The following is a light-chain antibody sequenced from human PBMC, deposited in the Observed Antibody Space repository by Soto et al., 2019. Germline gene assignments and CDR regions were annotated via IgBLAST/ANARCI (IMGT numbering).Light chain of an antibody. CDR1: NIGYKT. CDR2: DDS. Sequence: SYELTQPPSVSVAPGQTATFICGGDNIGYKTVHWCQQRPGQAPVLVVYDDSDRPSGIPERFSGSNSGNTATLTINRVEAGDEADYYCQVWDSGSDLFGGGTKVTVL. V-gene: IGLV3-21*02. CDR3: QVWDSGSDL. J-gene: IGLJ2*01.